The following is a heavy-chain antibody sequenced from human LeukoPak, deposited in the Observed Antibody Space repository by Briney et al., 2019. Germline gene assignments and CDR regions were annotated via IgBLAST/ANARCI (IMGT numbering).Heavy chain of an antibody. Sequence: ASVKVSCKTSGYTFSDYDINWVRQATGQGLEWMGWMNPNSGNTGYAQKFQGRVTMTRDTSMRPAYMELSSVRSEDTAVYYCTRGMIRGVQGPWGQGTLVTVSS. CDR3: TRGMIRGVQGP. V-gene: IGHV1-8*01. CDR2: MNPNSGNT. CDR1: GYTFSDYD. J-gene: IGHJ5*02. D-gene: IGHD3-10*01.